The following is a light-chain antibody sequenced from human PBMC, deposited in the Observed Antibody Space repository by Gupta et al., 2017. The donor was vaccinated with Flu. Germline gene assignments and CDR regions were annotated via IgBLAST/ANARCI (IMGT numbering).Light chain of an antibody. CDR3: QQTDSIPWT. CDR1: QSISSY. CDR2: AAS. V-gene: IGKV1-39*01. Sequence: DIQMTQSPSSLSASVGDRVTITCRASQSISSYLNWYQHKPGKAPKLLIYAASSLQSGVPSRFSGSGSGTDFTLTISRRQPEDFATYYCQQTDSIPWTFGQGTKVEIK. J-gene: IGKJ1*01.